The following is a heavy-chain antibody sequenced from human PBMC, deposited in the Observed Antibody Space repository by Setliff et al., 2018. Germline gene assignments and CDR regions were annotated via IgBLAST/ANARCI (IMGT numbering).Heavy chain of an antibody. D-gene: IGHD4-4*01. V-gene: IGHV4-31*03. CDR2: IYYIGST. Sequence: SETLSLTCTVSGGSISSGSYYWTWIRQHPGKGLEWIGYIYYIGSTYYNPSLKSRVTISVDTSQNQFSLRLSSVTAADTAVYYCARGTTNLNYYYYMDVWGNGTTVTVSS. CDR1: GGSISSGSYY. J-gene: IGHJ6*03. CDR3: ARGTTNLNYYYYMDV.